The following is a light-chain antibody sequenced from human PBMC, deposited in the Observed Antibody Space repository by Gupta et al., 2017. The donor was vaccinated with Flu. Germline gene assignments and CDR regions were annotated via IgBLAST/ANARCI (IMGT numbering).Light chain of an antibody. CDR3: CSGSNNGNWV. J-gene: IGLJ3*02. Sequence: VTIAFTGTRSDVGGHDYVYWDQQHPGKAHKFMIYEVSNRTTGVSVRFSVSKSGNTSSRTVSGRMVEAEADYYCCSGSNNGNWVFGGGTKLTVL. CDR1: RSDVGGHDY. CDR2: EVS. V-gene: IGLV2-8*01.